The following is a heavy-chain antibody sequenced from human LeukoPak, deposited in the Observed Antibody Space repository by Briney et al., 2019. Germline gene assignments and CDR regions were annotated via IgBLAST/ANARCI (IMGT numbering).Heavy chain of an antibody. D-gene: IGHD1-26*01. J-gene: IGHJ5*02. V-gene: IGHV3-53*01. Sequence: GGSLRLSCAASGFTVSSNYMSWVRQPPGKGLEWVSIIYSGGSTYYADSVKGRLTISRDNSKNTLFLQMNSLRAEDTAMYYCARSNSATIPGADPWGQGTLVTVSS. CDR2: IYSGGST. CDR1: GFTVSSNY. CDR3: ARSNSATIPGADP.